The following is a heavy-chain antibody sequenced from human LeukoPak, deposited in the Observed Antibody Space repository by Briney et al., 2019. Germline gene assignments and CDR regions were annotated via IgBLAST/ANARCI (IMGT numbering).Heavy chain of an antibody. V-gene: IGHV3-33*06. D-gene: IGHD6-19*01. J-gene: IGHJ5*02. CDR3: AKDLYSSGWYNYFDP. Sequence: GGSLRLSCAASGFTFSSYGMHWVRQAPGKGLEWVAVIWYDGSNKYYVDSAKGRFTISRDNSKNTLYLQMNSLRGEDTAMYYCAKDLYSSGWYNYFDPWGQGTLVTVSS. CDR2: IWYDGSNK. CDR1: GFTFSSYG.